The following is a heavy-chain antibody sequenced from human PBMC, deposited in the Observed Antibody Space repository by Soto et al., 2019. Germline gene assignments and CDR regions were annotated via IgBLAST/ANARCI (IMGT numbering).Heavy chain of an antibody. CDR1: GFSLNSYG. CDR2: ISYSGADQ. V-gene: IGHV3-30*03. J-gene: IGHJ3*02. CDR3: LAGGDGHNQRHWAFEI. D-gene: IGHD1-1*01. Sequence: EQLVESGGGVVQPGSSLRLSCVASGFSLNSYGMHWVRQAPGKGLEWTALISYSGADQYYVDSVKGRFTISRDNSKNTVSLQMNSLRAEDTAVYYCLAGGDGHNQRHWAFEIWGRGTLVTVSS.